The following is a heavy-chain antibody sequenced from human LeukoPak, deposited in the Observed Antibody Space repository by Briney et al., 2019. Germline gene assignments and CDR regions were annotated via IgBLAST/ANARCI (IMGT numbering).Heavy chain of an antibody. V-gene: IGHV3-23*01. D-gene: IGHD3-10*01. CDR1: GFTFSSYA. Sequence: GGSLRLSCAASGFTFSSYAMSWVRQAPGKGLEWVSAISGSGGSTYYADSVKGRFTISRDNSKNTLYLQMNSLRAEDTAVYYCARDLLLWFGELFGGDLDYWGQGTLVTVSS. CDR2: ISGSGGST. CDR3: ARDLLLWFGELFGGDLDY. J-gene: IGHJ4*02.